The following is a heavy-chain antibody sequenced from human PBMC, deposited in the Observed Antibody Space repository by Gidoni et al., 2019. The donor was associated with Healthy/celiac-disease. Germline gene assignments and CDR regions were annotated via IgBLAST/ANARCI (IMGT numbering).Heavy chain of an antibody. CDR1: GGTFSSYA. J-gene: IGHJ5*02. D-gene: IGHD3-3*01. Sequence: QVQLVQSGAEVKKPGSSVKVSCKASGGTFSSYAISWVRPAPGQGLEWMGGIIPIFGTANYAQKFQGRVTITADESTSTAYMELSSLRSEDTAVYYCAKTERTIFGEFNWFDPWGQGTLVTVSS. V-gene: IGHV1-69*01. CDR2: IIPIFGTA. CDR3: AKTERTIFGEFNWFDP.